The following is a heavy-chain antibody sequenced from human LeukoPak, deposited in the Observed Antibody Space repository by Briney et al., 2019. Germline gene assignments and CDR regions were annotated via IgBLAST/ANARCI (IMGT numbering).Heavy chain of an antibody. Sequence: GGSLRLSCAASGFTSSSYAMSWVRQAPGKGLEWVSAISSSSSYIYYADSVKGRITIFRDNAKNSLYLQMNSLRAEDTAVYYCARGHFNYYGSGSSFDYWGQGTLVTVSS. CDR3: ARGHFNYYGSGSSFDY. V-gene: IGHV3-21*01. J-gene: IGHJ4*02. CDR1: GFTSSSYA. D-gene: IGHD3-10*01. CDR2: ISSSSSYI.